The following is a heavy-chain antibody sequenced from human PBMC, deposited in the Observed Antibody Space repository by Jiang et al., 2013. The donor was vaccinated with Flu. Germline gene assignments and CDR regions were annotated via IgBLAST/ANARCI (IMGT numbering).Heavy chain of an antibody. CDR1: GGSISTSSYY. CDR2: IYYSGST. D-gene: IGHD1-26*01. Sequence: GSGLVKPSETLSLTCTVSGGSISTSSYYWGWIRQPPGKGLEWIGSIYYSGSTYYNPSLKSRVTISVDTSKSQFSLKLNSVTAADTAVYYCARQVASGSYPNKYYFDYWGQGTLVTVSS. CDR3: ARQVASGSYPNKYYFDY. V-gene: IGHV4-39*07. J-gene: IGHJ4*02.